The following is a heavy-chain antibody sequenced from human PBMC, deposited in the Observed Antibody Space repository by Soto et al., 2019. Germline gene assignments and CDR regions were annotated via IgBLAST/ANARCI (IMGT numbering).Heavy chain of an antibody. J-gene: IGHJ4*02. Sequence: SETLSLTCAVYGGSFSGYYWSWIRQPPGKGLEWIGEINHSGSTNYNPSLKSRVSISVDTSQNQFSLKLDSVTAADTALYYCAGYSLQQSFTYWGQGTQVTVSS. CDR2: INHSGST. CDR1: GGSFSGYY. CDR3: AGYSLQQSFTY. D-gene: IGHD2-21*01. V-gene: IGHV4-34*01.